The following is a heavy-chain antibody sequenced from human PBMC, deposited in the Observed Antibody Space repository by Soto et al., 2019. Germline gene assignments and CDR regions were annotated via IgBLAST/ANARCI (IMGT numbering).Heavy chain of an antibody. CDR1: VGTFSSYA. CDR2: IIPIFGTA. D-gene: IGHD3-22*01. CDR3: ARGRSRYYDSSGYYWGYNWFDP. Sequence: SVKVSCKASVGTFSSYAISWVRQAPGQGLEWMGGIIPIFGTANYAQKFQGRVTITADESTSTAYMELSSLRSEDTAVYYCARGRSRYYDSSGYYWGYNWFDPWGQGTLVTVSS. V-gene: IGHV1-69*13. J-gene: IGHJ5*02.